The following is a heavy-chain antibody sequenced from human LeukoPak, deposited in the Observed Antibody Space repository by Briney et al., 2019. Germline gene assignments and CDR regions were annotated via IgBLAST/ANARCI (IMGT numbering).Heavy chain of an antibody. Sequence: GGSLRLSCAASGFTFSSYAMSWVRQAPGKGLEWVSTISGSGGSTYYADSVKGRFTISRDNSKNTLYLQMNSLRAEDTAVYYCAKSPWVGATTGYFDYWGQGTLVTVSS. CDR2: ISGSGGST. D-gene: IGHD1-26*01. CDR1: GFTFSSYA. V-gene: IGHV3-23*01. CDR3: AKSPWVGATTGYFDY. J-gene: IGHJ4*02.